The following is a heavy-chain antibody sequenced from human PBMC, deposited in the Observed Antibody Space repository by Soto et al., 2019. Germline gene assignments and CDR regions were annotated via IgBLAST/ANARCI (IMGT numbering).Heavy chain of an antibody. V-gene: IGHV1-18*01. CDR3: ERAEDSSTASDFDI. CDR2: ISAYNGNT. D-gene: IGHD6-6*01. CDR1: GYTFTSYG. Sequence: ASVKVSCKASGYTFTSYGISWVRQAPGQGLEWMGWISAYNGNTNYAQKLQGRVTMTTDTSTSTAYMELRSLRSDDTAVYYCERAEDSSTASDFDIWGQGTMVTVSS. J-gene: IGHJ3*02.